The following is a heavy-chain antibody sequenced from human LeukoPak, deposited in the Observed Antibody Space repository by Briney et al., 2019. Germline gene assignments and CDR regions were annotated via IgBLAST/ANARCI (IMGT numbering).Heavy chain of an antibody. CDR1: GFAFSTYA. CDR3: VKGSEAYCDSKSDF. Sequence: GGSLRLSCSASGFAFSTYAMHWVRQAPGNGLEYVSAISSNGGTIYYADSLKGRLTISRDNSKDTLYLQMSSLRPEDTAVYYCVKGSEAYCDSKSDFWGQGTLVTVSS. CDR2: ISSNGGTI. V-gene: IGHV3-64D*09. D-gene: IGHD3-22*01. J-gene: IGHJ4*02.